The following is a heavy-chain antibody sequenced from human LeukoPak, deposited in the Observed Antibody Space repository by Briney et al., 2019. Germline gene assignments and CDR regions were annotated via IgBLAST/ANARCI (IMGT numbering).Heavy chain of an antibody. J-gene: IGHJ6*02. CDR2: IHYSGST. V-gene: IGHV4-59*01. CDR1: GGSISGYY. Sequence: SETLSLTCTVSGGSISGYYWNWIRQPPGKGLEWIGYIHYSGSTNYNPSLESRVTISLDTSKNQFSLKLNSVTAADTAVYYCARDYYGSGSYYNHFCGMDVWGQGTTVTVSS. D-gene: IGHD3-10*01. CDR3: ARDYYGSGSYYNHFCGMDV.